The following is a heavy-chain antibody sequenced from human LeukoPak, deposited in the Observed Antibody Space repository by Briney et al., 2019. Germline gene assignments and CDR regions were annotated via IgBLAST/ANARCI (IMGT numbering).Heavy chain of an antibody. V-gene: IGHV1-18*01. CDR3: ARGLGSGSYYAY. CDR2: IRAYNDNT. CDR1: GYIFTNYG. D-gene: IGHD3-10*02. Sequence: ASVKVSCKASGYIFTNYGISWVRQAPGQELEWMGWIRAYNDNTNYAQKVQGRLTMTADTSTSTAYMELKSLRSDDTAVYYCARGLGSGSYYAYWGQGTLVTVSS. J-gene: IGHJ4*02.